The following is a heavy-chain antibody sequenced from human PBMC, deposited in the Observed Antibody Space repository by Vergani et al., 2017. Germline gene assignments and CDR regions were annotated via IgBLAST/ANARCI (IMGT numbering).Heavy chain of an antibody. CDR3: AKMCNWDDSYFYCMDV. CDR1: GFSVSNNY. Sequence: EVQLVETGGGLIQPGGSLRLSCVVSGFSVSNNYMSWVRHRPGKGLEWVSFIFTGGTTYYEDSVKGRFTISRDNSKNTVHLQMNSLTADDTAVYYCAKMCNWDDSYFYCMDVWGKGTTVTVSS. J-gene: IGHJ6*03. CDR2: IFTGGTT. V-gene: IGHV3-53*02. D-gene: IGHD1-1*01.